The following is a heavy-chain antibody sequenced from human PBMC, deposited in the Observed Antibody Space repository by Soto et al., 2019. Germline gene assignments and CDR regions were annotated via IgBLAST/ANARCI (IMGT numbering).Heavy chain of an antibody. CDR2: ISGSGGST. Sequence: GGSLRLSCAASGFTFSSYAMSWVRQAPGKGLEWVSAISGSGGSTYYADSVKGRFTISRDNSKNTLYLQMNSLRAEDTAVYYCANQGHKRAVVVVAARTQPYWGQGTLVTVSS. V-gene: IGHV3-23*01. CDR1: GFTFSSYA. CDR3: ANQGHKRAVVVVAARTQPY. J-gene: IGHJ4*02. D-gene: IGHD2-15*01.